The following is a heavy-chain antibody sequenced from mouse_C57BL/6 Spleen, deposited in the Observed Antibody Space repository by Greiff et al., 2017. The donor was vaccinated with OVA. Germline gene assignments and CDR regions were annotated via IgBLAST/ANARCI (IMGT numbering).Heavy chain of an antibody. CDR3: ARYGYYSYWYFDV. CDR2: INPGSGGT. Sequence: QVQLQQSGAELVRPGTSVKVSCKASGYAFTNYLIEWVKQRPGQGLEWIGVINPGSGGTNYNEKFKGKATLTAAKSSSTAYMQLSSLTSEDSAVYFGARYGYYSYWYFDVWGTGTTVTVSS. CDR1: GYAFTNYL. V-gene: IGHV1-54*01. D-gene: IGHD2-12*01. J-gene: IGHJ1*03.